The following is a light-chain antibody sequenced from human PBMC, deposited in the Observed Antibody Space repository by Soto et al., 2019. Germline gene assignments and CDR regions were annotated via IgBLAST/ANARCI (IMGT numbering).Light chain of an antibody. CDR3: QQYNSFWT. V-gene: IGKV1-5*01. J-gene: IGKJ1*01. CDR1: QSISSW. Sequence: DIQMTQSPSTLSASVGDRVTITCRASQSISSWLAWYQQKPGKAPRLLIYDASYLERGVPSRFSGSGSGTEFTLTISDLQPDDLATYYYQQYNSFWTFGQGTKVDIK. CDR2: DAS.